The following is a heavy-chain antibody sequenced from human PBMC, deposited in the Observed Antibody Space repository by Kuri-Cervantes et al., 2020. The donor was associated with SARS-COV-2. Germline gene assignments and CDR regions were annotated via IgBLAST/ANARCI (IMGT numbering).Heavy chain of an antibody. CDR3: ARARILHFQGDS. D-gene: IGHD2-15*01. CDR2: INPSGGST. V-gene: IGHV1-46*01. J-gene: IGHJ5*01. CDR1: GYTFTSYY. Sequence: ASVKVSCKASGYTFTSYYMHWVRQAPGQGLEWMGIINPSGGSTSYAQKFQGRVTMTRDTSTSTVYMELSSLRSDDTAVYFCARARILHFQGDSWGQGTLVTVSS.